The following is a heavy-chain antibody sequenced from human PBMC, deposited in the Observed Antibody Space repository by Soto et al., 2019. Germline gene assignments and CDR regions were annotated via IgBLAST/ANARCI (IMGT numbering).Heavy chain of an antibody. CDR1: GFTFSTYA. Sequence: PGGSLRLSCSTSGFTFSTYAMNWVRQAPGKGLEWVSALSGSGGTTYYADSVRGRFTISRDNSKNTLFLQMSSLRAEYTALYYCAKQRAGYGSGSDTFYFDFWGQGTLVTVSS. V-gene: IGHV3-23*01. D-gene: IGHD3-10*01. CDR3: AKQRAGYGSGSDTFYFDF. J-gene: IGHJ4*02. CDR2: LSGSGGTT.